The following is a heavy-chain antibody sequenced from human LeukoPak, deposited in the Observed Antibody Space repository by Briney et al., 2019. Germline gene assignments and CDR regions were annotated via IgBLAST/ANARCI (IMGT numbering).Heavy chain of an antibody. CDR2: ISSSSSYI. V-gene: IGHV3-21*01. J-gene: IGHJ4*02. D-gene: IGHD6-13*01. CDR1: GFTFDDYG. Sequence: GGSLRLSCAASGFTFDDYGMSWVRQAPGKGLEWVSSISSSSSYIYYADSVKGRFTISRDNAKNSLYLQMNSLRAEDTAVYYCASGVDRDRYSSSYWGQGTLVTVSS. CDR3: ASGVDRDRYSSSY.